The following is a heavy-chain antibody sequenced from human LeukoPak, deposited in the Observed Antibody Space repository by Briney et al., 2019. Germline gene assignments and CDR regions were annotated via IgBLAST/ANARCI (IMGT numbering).Heavy chain of an antibody. Sequence: GGSLRLSCAASGFTFSSYAMSWVRQAPGKGLEWVSSLSGSGNRTYYADSVKGRFTVSRDNSKNTLYLHMNSLGAEDTAVYFCAKLGKQLEDYWGQGTLVTVSS. CDR3: AKLGKQLEDY. D-gene: IGHD6-13*01. J-gene: IGHJ4*02. V-gene: IGHV3-23*01. CDR2: LSGSGNRT. CDR1: GFTFSSYA.